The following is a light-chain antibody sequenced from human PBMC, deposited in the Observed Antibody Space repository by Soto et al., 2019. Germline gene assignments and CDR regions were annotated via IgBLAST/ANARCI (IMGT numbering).Light chain of an antibody. CDR1: QSVSSSY. J-gene: IGKJ1*01. CDR2: GAS. V-gene: IGKV3-20*01. Sequence: EIVLTQSPGILSLSPGERATLSCRASQSVSSSYLAWYQQKPGQAPRLLIYGASSRATGIPDRFSGSGSGTDFTLTISRLEPEDFAVYYCQQYGISPQTFGHGTKVEIK. CDR3: QQYGISPQT.